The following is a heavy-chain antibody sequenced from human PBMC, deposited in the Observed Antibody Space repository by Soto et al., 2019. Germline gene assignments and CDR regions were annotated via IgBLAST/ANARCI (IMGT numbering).Heavy chain of an antibody. CDR1: GFTFKTYG. CDR3: AKSPNFYCSSPNCYKFYFDY. D-gene: IGHD2-2*02. V-gene: IGHV3-30*18. Sequence: LRLSCAASGFTFKTYGMHWVRQAPGKGLDWVAVISYDGSDKFYADSVKGRFTISRDNFKNTLYLQMSSLRAEDTAIYYCAKSPNFYCSSPNCYKFYFDYWGQGTLVTVSS. J-gene: IGHJ4*02. CDR2: ISYDGSDK.